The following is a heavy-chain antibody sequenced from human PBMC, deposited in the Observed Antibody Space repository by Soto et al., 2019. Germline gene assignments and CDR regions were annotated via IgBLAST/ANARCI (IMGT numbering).Heavy chain of an antibody. J-gene: IGHJ4*02. CDR2: INTDGSST. Sequence: EVQLVESGGGLVQPGGSLRLSCAVSGFTFSSFWMHWVRQAPGEGLVWVSRINTDGSSTSYADSVKGRFTIARDNGKNTVELRLNSLRVENTTMYYCAKGGVDTFGLSYCGQGTLVTVS. D-gene: IGHD5-18*01. V-gene: IGHV3-74*01. CDR1: GFTFSSFW. CDR3: AKGGVDTFGLSY.